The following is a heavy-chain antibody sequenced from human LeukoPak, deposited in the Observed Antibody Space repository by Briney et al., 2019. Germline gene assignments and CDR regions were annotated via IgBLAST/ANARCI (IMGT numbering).Heavy chain of an antibody. CDR3: ARAPDYGDLLNSYYFDY. CDR1: GGSISSYY. Sequence: SETPSLTCTVSGGSISSYYWSWIRQPPGKGLEWIGYIYYSGSTNYNPSLKSRVTISVDTSKNQFSLKLSSVTAADTAVYYCARAPDYGDLLNSYYFDYWGQGTLVTVSS. V-gene: IGHV4-59*01. D-gene: IGHD4-17*01. CDR2: IYYSGST. J-gene: IGHJ4*02.